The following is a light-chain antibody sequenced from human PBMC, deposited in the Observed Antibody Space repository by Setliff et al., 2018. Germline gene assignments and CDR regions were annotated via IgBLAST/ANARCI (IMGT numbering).Light chain of an antibody. V-gene: IGLV4-60*03. Sequence: QPVLTQSSSASASLGSSVKLTCTLSSGHSSYGIAWHQQQPGKAPRFLMKVEGNGSYNKGSGLPDRFSGSSSGADRYLTTSNIQSEDEADYYCDTWDSNTQVFGTGTKVTVL. CDR3: DTWDSNTQV. J-gene: IGLJ1*01. CDR1: SGHSSYG. CDR2: VEGNGSY.